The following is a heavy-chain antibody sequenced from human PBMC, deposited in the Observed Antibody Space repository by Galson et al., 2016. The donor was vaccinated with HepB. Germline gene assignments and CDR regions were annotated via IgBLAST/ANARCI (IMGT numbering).Heavy chain of an antibody. Sequence: SLRLSCAASGFTFSSYSMNWVRQAPGKGLEWVSSISRTSIYIDFADSVKGRFNISRDNAKNSLYLQMNSLRAEDTAVYYCARETLSLGPHIDYWGQGTLVTVSS. CDR1: GFTFSSYS. D-gene: IGHD3-16*02. CDR3: ARETLSLGPHIDY. J-gene: IGHJ4*02. CDR2: ISRTSIYI. V-gene: IGHV3-21*01.